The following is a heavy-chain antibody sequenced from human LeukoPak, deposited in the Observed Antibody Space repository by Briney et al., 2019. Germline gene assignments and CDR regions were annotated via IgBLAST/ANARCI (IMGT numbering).Heavy chain of an antibody. CDR3: ARDGYYDFWSGYYRGYYYYYYMDV. CDR1: GFTFSSYE. Sequence: PGGSLRLSCAASGFTFSSYEMNWVRQAPGKGLEWVSYISSSGSTIYYADSVKGRFTISRDNAKNSLYLQMNSLRAEDTAVYYCARDGYYDFWSGYYRGYYYYYYMDVWGKGTTVTVSS. CDR2: ISSSGSTI. J-gene: IGHJ6*03. D-gene: IGHD3-3*01. V-gene: IGHV3-48*03.